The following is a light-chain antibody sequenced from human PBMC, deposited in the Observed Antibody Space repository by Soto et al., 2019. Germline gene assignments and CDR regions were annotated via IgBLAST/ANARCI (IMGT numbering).Light chain of an antibody. V-gene: IGKV4-1*01. CDR2: LVS. Sequence: DIVMTQSPDSLAVSLGERPTINCKSSQSVLYSSNNKNYLAWYQQKPGQPPKLLIYLVSTRESRVPDRFSGSGSGTYFTLTISSLHAEDVAVYYCDEYYSTPLAFGGGTNVEIK. J-gene: IGKJ4*01. CDR1: QSVLYSSNNKNY. CDR3: DEYYSTPLA.